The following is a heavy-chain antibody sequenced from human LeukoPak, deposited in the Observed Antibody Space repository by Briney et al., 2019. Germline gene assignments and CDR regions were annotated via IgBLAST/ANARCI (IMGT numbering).Heavy chain of an antibody. V-gene: IGHV4-39*01. CDR2: ICYSGST. J-gene: IGHJ4*02. CDR1: GGSISSSSHY. D-gene: IGHD3-10*01. CDR3: ARHSGNMVRGVRSLDY. Sequence: PSETLSLTCTVSGGSISSSSHYWGWIRQPPGKGLEWVGSICYSGSTYYNPSLKSRVTISVDTSKNQFSLKLSSVTAADTAVYYCARHSGNMVRGVRSLDYWGQGTLVTVSS.